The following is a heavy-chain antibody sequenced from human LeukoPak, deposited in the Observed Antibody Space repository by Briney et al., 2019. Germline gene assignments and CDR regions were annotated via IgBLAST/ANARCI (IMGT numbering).Heavy chain of an antibody. J-gene: IGHJ4*02. CDR2: INHSGST. V-gene: IGHV4-34*01. Sequence: SETLSLTCAVYGGSFSGYYWSWIRQPPGKGLEWIGEINHSGSTNYNPSLKSRVTISVDTSKNQFSLKLSSVTAADTAVYYCARHDSSGSYGFDYWGQGTLVTVSS. CDR1: GGSFSGYY. D-gene: IGHD1-26*01. CDR3: ARHDSSGSYGFDY.